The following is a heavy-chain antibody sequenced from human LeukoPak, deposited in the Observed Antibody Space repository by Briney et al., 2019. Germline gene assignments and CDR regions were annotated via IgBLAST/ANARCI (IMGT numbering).Heavy chain of an antibody. D-gene: IGHD3-22*01. CDR3: AKGDYYDNWRSPLLDY. CDR2: LSWNSGGV. J-gene: IGHJ4*02. Sequence: GRSLRLSCAASGFTFDDYAMHWVRQAPGKGLEWVSGLSWNSGGVGYADSVKGRFTISRDNAKNSLYLQMNSLRTEDTALYYCAKGDYYDNWRSPLLDYWGQGTLVTVSS. V-gene: IGHV3-9*01. CDR1: GFTFDDYA.